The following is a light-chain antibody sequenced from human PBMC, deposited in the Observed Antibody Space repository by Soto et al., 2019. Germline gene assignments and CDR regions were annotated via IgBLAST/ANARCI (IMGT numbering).Light chain of an antibody. Sequence: DIQMTQSPSTLSASLGDRVTITCRASQTVNAWLAWYQHKPGKAPKPLIYDASILESGVPARFSSSGSGTEFILHISSLQPDYVGTYYCQQYNTHSGTFGQGTKVEIK. V-gene: IGKV1-5*01. CDR3: QQYNTHSGT. CDR1: QTVNAW. CDR2: DAS. J-gene: IGKJ1*01.